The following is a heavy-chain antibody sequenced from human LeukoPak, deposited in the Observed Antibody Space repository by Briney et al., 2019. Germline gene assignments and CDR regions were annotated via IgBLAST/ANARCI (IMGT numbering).Heavy chain of an antibody. CDR3: ARGKPTFDY. V-gene: IGHV4-59*01. D-gene: IGHD4-17*01. CDR1: GGSISSYY. CDR2: IYYCGST. J-gene: IGHJ4*02. Sequence: SETLSLTCTVSGGSISSYYWSWIRQPPGKGLELIGYIYYCGSTNYNPSLKRRVTISVDTSKNQFSLKLSSVTAADTAVYYCARGKPTFDYWGQGTLVTVSS.